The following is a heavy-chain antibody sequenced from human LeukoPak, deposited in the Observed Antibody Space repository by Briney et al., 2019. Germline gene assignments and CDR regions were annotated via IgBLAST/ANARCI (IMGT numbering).Heavy chain of an antibody. CDR3: ARDETPTNGYDSYDF. Sequence: GGSLRLSCAASGFTFSSYAMHWVRQAPGKGLEWVAVISYDGSNKYYADSVKGRFTISRDNSKNTLYLQMNSLRAEDTAVYYCARDETPTNGYDSYDFWGQGTLVTVST. CDR1: GFTFSSYA. V-gene: IGHV3-30-3*01. J-gene: IGHJ4*02. CDR2: ISYDGSNK. D-gene: IGHD5-12*01.